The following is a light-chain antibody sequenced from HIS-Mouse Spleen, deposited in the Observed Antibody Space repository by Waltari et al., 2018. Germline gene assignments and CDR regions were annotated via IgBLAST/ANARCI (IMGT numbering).Light chain of an antibody. V-gene: IGLV2-11*01. CDR3: CSYAGSYTWV. CDR1: SSDAGCYNY. CDR2: DVS. Sequence: QSALTQPRSVSGSPGPSVTISCPGTSSDAGCYNYVTWYQQHPGKAPKLMIYDVSKRPSGVPDRFSGSKSGNTASLTISGLQAEDEADYYCCSYAGSYTWVFGGGTKLTVL. J-gene: IGLJ3*02.